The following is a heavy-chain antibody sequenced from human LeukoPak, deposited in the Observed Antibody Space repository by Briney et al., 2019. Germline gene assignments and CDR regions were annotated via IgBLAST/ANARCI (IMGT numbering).Heavy chain of an antibody. D-gene: IGHD3-10*01. CDR2: IYTSGST. V-gene: IGHV4-61*02. CDR3: ARCYYGSGGPYYYCYMDV. Sequence: KSSETLSLTCTVSGGSISSGSYYWSWIRQPAGKGLEWIGRIYTSGSTNYNPSLKSRVTISVDTSKNQFSLKLSSVTAADTAVYYCARCYYGSGGPYYYCYMDVWGKGTTVTISS. CDR1: GGSISSGSYY. J-gene: IGHJ6*03.